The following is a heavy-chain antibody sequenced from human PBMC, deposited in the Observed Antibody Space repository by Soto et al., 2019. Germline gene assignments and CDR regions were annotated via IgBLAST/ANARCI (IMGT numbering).Heavy chain of an antibody. CDR2: ISGTSDAA. D-gene: IGHD1-26*01. Sequence: EVQLLESGGGLVQPGGSLRLSCAASGFPFSTSAMNWVRQAPGKGLEWVSIISGTSDAAYYAESVKGRFTSSRDNSKNPVYLQMNSLRAEDTAVYYCGKYSGSYPFYNGMNVWGQGTTVTVSS. CDR1: GFPFSTSA. V-gene: IGHV3-23*01. J-gene: IGHJ6*02. CDR3: GKYSGSYPFYNGMNV.